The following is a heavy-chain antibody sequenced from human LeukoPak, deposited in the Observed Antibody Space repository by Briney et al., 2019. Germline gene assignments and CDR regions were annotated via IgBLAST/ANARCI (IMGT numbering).Heavy chain of an antibody. J-gene: IGHJ4*02. Sequence: SQTLSLTCAVYGGSFSGYYWSWIRQPPGKGLEWIGEINHSGSTNYNPSLESRVTISVDTSKNQFSLKLSSVTAADTAVYYCARGPWWHGYNLDYWGQGTLVTVSS. CDR2: INHSGST. D-gene: IGHD2-15*01. CDR1: GGSFSGYY. CDR3: ARGPWWHGYNLDY. V-gene: IGHV4-34*01.